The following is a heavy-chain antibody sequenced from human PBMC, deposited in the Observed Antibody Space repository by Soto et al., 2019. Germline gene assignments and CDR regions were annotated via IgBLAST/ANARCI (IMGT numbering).Heavy chain of an antibody. J-gene: IGHJ4*02. CDR2: ISYDGTNK. CDR1: GFSFSISP. CDR3: ARDPKASGGQNWAFNYFDS. D-gene: IGHD7-27*01. Sequence: GGSLRLSCAASGFSFSISPMHWVRQAPGKGPEWVALISYDGTNKFYADSVKGRFTISRDNSKSTLYLQVDSLRPEDAAVYYCARDPKASGGQNWAFNYFDSWGQGTLVTVSS. V-gene: IGHV3-30-3*01.